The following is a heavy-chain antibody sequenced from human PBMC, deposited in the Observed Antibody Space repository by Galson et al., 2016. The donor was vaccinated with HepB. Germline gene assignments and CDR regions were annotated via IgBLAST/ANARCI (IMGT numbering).Heavy chain of an antibody. Sequence: SLRLSCAASGFSFSSYAMHWVRQAPGKGLEWVAVISYDGSNKYYADSVKGRFTISRDNSKNTLHLQINSLRAEDTAVYYCARRAGAYSSLYLGFLRYWGQGTLVTVSS. V-gene: IGHV3-30-3*01. CDR2: ISYDGSNK. CDR3: ARRAGAYSSLYLGFLRY. CDR1: GFSFSSYA. J-gene: IGHJ4*02. D-gene: IGHD6-19*01.